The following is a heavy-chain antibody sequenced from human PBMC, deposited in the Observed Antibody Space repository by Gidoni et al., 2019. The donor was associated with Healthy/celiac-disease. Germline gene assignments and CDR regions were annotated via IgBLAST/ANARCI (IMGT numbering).Heavy chain of an antibody. CDR3: AKDLGPVLRFLEWLGDYYGMDV. Sequence: EVQLLESGGGLVQPGGSLRLSCAASGFTFSSYAMSWVRQAPGKGLEWVSAISGSGGSTYYADSVKSRFTISRDNSKNTLYRQMNSLRAEETAVYYCAKDLGPVLRFLEWLGDYYGMDVWGQGTTVTVSS. V-gene: IGHV3-23*01. CDR2: ISGSGGST. D-gene: IGHD3-3*01. J-gene: IGHJ6*02. CDR1: GFTFSSYA.